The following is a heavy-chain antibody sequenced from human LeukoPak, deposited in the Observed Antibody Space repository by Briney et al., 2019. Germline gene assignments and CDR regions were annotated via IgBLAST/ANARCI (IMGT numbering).Heavy chain of an antibody. CDR2: IIPIFGTA. J-gene: IGHJ4*02. CDR1: GGTFSSYA. CDR3: ARFRLGYCSSTSCPMDY. Sequence: ASVKVSCKASGGTFSSYAISWVRQAPGQGLEWMGGIIPIFGTANYAQKFQGRVTITADESTSTAYMELSSLRSEDTAVYYCARFRLGYCSSTSCPMDYWGQGTLVTASS. D-gene: IGHD2-2*01. V-gene: IGHV1-69*01.